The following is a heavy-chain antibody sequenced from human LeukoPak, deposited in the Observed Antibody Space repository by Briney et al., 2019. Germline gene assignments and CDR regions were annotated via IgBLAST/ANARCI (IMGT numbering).Heavy chain of an antibody. CDR1: GFTFSSYA. CDR3: ARRPYSETYYVDY. V-gene: IGHV3-64*01. J-gene: IGHJ4*02. Sequence: GESLRLSCAASGFTFSSYAMHWVRQAPGKGLEYVSAISYNGGSTDYAKSVKGRFTISRDNSKNTLYLQMRSLRTGDMAVYYCARRPYSETYYVDYWGQGTLVTVSS. CDR2: ISYNGGST. D-gene: IGHD1-26*01.